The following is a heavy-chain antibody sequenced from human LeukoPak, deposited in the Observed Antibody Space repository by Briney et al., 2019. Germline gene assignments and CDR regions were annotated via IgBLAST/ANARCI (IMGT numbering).Heavy chain of an antibody. CDR2: INSDGINT. D-gene: IGHD3-3*01. CDR3: ARAGVDTSGYYYQGFDY. J-gene: IGHJ4*02. CDR1: GFTFSNYW. Sequence: PGGSLRLSCAASGFTFSNYWMHWVRQAPGKGLVWVSRINSDGINTSYADSVKGRFTISRDNAKNSLYLQVNSLTAEDTAVYYCARAGVDTSGYYYQGFDYWGQGTLVTVSS. V-gene: IGHV3-74*01.